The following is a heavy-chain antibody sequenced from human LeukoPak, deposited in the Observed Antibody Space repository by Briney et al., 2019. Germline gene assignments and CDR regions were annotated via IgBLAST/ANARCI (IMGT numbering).Heavy chain of an antibody. D-gene: IGHD3-10*01. J-gene: IGHJ4*02. V-gene: IGHV3-11*05. CDR3: ARVRSSGSPLDY. CDR1: GFTFNDYY. Sequence: GGSLRLSCAASGFTFNDYYMSWIRQAPGKGLEWVSYISKSSSSTNYADSVKGRFSISRDNAKNSLYLQLHSLTVEDTAVYYCARVRSSGSPLDYWGQGTLVTVSS. CDR2: ISKSSSST.